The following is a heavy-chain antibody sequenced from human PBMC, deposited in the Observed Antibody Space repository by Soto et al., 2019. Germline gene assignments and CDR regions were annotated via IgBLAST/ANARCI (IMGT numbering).Heavy chain of an antibody. Sequence: GGSLRLSCAASGFTFSSYSMNWVRQAPGKGLEWVSSISSSSSYIYYADSVKGRFTTSRDNAKNSLYLQMNSLRAEDTAVYYCARIGNYYYYGMDVWGQGTTVTVSS. J-gene: IGHJ6*02. CDR3: ARIGNYYYYGMDV. CDR1: GFTFSSYS. V-gene: IGHV3-21*01. CDR2: ISSSSSYI.